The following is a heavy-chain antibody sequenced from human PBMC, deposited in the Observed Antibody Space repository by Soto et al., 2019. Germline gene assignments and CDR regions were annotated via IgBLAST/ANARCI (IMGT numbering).Heavy chain of an antibody. J-gene: IGHJ6*02. CDR1: GGSISSYY. Sequence: KTSETLSLTCSVSGGSISSYYWSWIRQPPGKGLEWIAYIYYSGTSYNPSLKSRVSISLDTSKNQFSLKLSSVTAADTAVYYCAGEKRVGGYCSGGSCSLGMDVWGQGTTVTVSS. CDR3: AGEKRVGGYCSGGSCSLGMDV. V-gene: IGHV4-59*01. CDR2: IYYSGT. D-gene: IGHD2-15*01.